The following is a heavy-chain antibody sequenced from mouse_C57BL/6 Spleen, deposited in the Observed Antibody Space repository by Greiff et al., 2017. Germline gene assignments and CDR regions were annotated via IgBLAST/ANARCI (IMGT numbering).Heavy chain of an antibody. CDR2: ISNGGSYT. CDR1: GFTFSSYG. D-gene: IGHD1-1*01. CDR3: ARGVITTVVASYYFDY. V-gene: IGHV5-6*01. J-gene: IGHJ2*01. Sequence: EVKLMESGGDLVKPGGSLKLSCAASGFTFSSYGMSWVRQTPDKRLEWVASISNGGSYTYYPHSLKGRFTISRDNAKNTLYLQMSSLKSEDTAMYDCARGVITTVVASYYFDYWGQGTTLTVSS.